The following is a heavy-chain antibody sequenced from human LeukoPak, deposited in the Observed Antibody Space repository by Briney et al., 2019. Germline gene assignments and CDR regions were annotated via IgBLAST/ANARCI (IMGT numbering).Heavy chain of an antibody. V-gene: IGHV4-34*01. Sequence: PSETLSLTCAIYGGSFSGYYWSRIRQPPGKGLEWIGEINHSGSTNHSPSLKSRVTISVDTSKNQFSLKLSSVTAADTAVYYCARRRAIFGVVIIDYWGQGTLVTVSS. CDR3: ARRRAIFGVVIIDY. CDR2: INHSGST. D-gene: IGHD3-3*01. CDR1: GGSFSGYY. J-gene: IGHJ4*02.